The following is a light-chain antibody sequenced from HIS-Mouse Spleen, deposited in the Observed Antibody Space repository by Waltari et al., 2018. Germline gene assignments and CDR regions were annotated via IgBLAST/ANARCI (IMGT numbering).Light chain of an antibody. Sequence: AIRMTQSPSSFSASTGDRVTITCRASQGISSYLALYQQKPGKAPKLLIYAASTLQSGVPSRFSGSGSGTDFTLTISCLQSEDFATYYCQQYYSYPPMYTFGQGTKLEIK. V-gene: IGKV1-8*01. CDR3: QQYYSYPPMYT. CDR1: QGISSY. J-gene: IGKJ2*01. CDR2: AAS.